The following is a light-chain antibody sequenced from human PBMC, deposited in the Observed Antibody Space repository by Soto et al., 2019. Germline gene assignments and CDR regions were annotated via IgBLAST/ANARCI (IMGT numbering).Light chain of an antibody. Sequence: DIVLTQSPATLSVSPGETATLSCRASQSVSNNVAWYQQKPGQAPRLLILGASTRATGIPARFSGSGSGTEFTLSISSLQSEDFAVYYCKQYKEWPPFTFGQGTRLEI. V-gene: IGKV3-15*01. CDR1: QSVSNN. CDR3: KQYKEWPPFT. CDR2: GAS. J-gene: IGKJ5*01.